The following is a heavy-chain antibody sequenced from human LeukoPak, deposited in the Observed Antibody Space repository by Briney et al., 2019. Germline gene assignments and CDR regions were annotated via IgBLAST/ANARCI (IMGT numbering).Heavy chain of an antibody. Sequence: RASETLSLTCTVSGGSISSYYWSWIRQPPGKGLEWIGYIYYSGSTNYNPSLKSRVTISVDTSKNQFSLKLSSVTAADTAVYYCARKGVGGYSYGFDYWGQGTLVTVSS. CDR3: ARKGVGGYSYGFDY. CDR1: GGSISSYY. J-gene: IGHJ4*02. CDR2: IYYSGST. D-gene: IGHD5-18*01. V-gene: IGHV4-59*12.